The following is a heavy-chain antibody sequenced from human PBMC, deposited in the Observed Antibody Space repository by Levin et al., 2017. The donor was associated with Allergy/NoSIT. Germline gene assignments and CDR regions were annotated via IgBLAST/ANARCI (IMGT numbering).Heavy chain of an antibody. Sequence: PGESLKISCAASGFTFSSYEMNWVRQAPGKGLEWISYISPSGSTVYYVDSVKGRFTISRDNAKNSLYLQMNTLRAEDTAVYYCAREWIHLSSGYFTDYWGQGTLVTGAS. CDR1: GFTFSSYE. J-gene: IGHJ4*01. CDR2: ISPSGSTV. CDR3: AREWIHLSSGYFTDY. V-gene: IGHV3-48*03. D-gene: IGHD3-22*01.